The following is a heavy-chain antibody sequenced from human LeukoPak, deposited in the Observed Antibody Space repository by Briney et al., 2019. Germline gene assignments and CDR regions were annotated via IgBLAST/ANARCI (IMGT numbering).Heavy chain of an antibody. V-gene: IGHV3-48*04. CDR3: ARDENRYYYDSSASSTPGDY. CDR1: GFTFSSYS. J-gene: IGHJ4*02. D-gene: IGHD3-22*01. CDR2: ISSSSSTI. Sequence: GSLRLSCAASGFTFSSYSMNWVCQAPGKGLEWVSYISSSSSTIYYADSVKGRFTISRDNAKNSLYLQMNSLRAEDTAVYYCARDENRYYYDSSASSTPGDYWGQGTLVAVSS.